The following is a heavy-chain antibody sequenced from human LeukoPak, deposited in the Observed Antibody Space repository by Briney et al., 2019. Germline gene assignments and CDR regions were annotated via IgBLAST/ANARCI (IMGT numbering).Heavy chain of an antibody. CDR1: GGSFSGYY. CDR3: ASSTSLNWFDP. Sequence: SETLSLTCAVYGGSFSGYYWSWIRQPAGKGLEWIGRIYTSGSTNYNPSLKSRVTISVDTSKNQFSLKLSSVTAADTAVYYCASSTSLNWFDPWGQGTLVTVSS. V-gene: IGHV4-59*10. CDR2: IYTSGST. J-gene: IGHJ5*02. D-gene: IGHD5/OR15-5a*01.